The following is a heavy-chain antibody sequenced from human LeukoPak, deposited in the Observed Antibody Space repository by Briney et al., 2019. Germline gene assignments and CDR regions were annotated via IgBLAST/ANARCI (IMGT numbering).Heavy chain of an antibody. CDR3: AKTTLIDY. V-gene: IGHV3-33*06. CDR2: IWYDGSNK. D-gene: IGHD4-11*01. Sequence: GGSLRLSCAASGFTFSSYGMHWVRQAPGKGLEWVAVIWYDGSNKYYADSVKGRFTISRDNSKNTLYLQTNSLRAEDTALYYCAKTTLIDYWGQGTLVTVSS. CDR1: GFTFSSYG. J-gene: IGHJ4*02.